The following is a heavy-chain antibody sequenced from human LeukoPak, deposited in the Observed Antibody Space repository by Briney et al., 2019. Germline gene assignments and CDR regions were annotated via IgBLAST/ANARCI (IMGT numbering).Heavy chain of an antibody. CDR1: GFLFNTYW. CDR3: AREGSLEYYFDY. D-gene: IGHD3-10*01. Sequence: GGSLRLSCAASGFLFNTYWMHWVRQAPGNGLVWVSRINSDGSKTSHADSVKGRFTICRDNAKNTLYLQMNGLRAEDTSVYYCAREGSLEYYFDYWGRGTLVTVSS. J-gene: IGHJ4*02. V-gene: IGHV3-74*01. CDR2: INSDGSKT.